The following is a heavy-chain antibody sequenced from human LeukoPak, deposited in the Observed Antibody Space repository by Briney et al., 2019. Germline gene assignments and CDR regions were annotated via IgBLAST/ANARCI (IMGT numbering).Heavy chain of an antibody. V-gene: IGHV1-2*02. D-gene: IGHD5-18*01. Sequence: ASVKVSCKASGYTFTGYYMHWVRQAPGQGLEWMGWINPNSGGTNYAQKFQGRVTMTRDTSISTAYMELSSLRSEDTAVYYCARETPVDTAMVIPTNYFDYWGQGTLVTVSS. CDR1: GYTFTGYY. CDR2: INPNSGGT. CDR3: ARETPVDTAMVIPTNYFDY. J-gene: IGHJ4*02.